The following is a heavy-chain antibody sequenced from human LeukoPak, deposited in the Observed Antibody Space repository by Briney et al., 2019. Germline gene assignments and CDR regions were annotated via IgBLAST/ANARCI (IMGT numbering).Heavy chain of an antibody. CDR1: GGSISGYY. J-gene: IGHJ6*03. Sequence: SETLSLTCAVSGGSISGYYWSWIRQPPGKGLEWIGYIYYSGSTYYNPSLKSRVTISVDTSKNQFSLKLSSVTAADTAVYYCAREGPMGGYYYYYMDVWGKGTTVTISS. CDR3: AREGPMGGYYYYYMDV. CDR2: IYYSGST. V-gene: IGHV4-4*08. D-gene: IGHD5-24*01.